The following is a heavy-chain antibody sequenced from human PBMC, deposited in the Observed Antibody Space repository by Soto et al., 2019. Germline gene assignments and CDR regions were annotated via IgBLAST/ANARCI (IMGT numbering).Heavy chain of an antibody. CDR3: AYGVAARPYYYYYGMDV. V-gene: IGHV3-23*01. D-gene: IGHD6-6*01. CDR2: ISGSGGST. CDR1: GFTFSSYA. J-gene: IGHJ6*02. Sequence: EVQLLESGGGLVQPGGSLRLSCAASGFTFSSYAMSWVRQAPGKGLEWVSAISGSGGSTYYADSVKGRFTISRDNSKNTLYLQMSSLRAEDTAVYYCAYGVAARPYYYYYGMDVWGQGTTVTVSS.